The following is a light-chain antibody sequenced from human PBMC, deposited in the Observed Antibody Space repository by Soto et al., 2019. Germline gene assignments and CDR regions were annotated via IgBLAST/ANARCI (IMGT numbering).Light chain of an antibody. V-gene: IGKV1-5*03. J-gene: IGKJ1*01. CDR1: QTNSSW. Sequence: DIQMSQSPSTLSGSVGDRVTITCRASQTNSSWLAWYQQKQGKDPKLLIYKASTLKGWGPLRFSGSGSGTEFTVTISSLQPYDFATYYCQHYNSYSEAFGQGTKV. CDR3: QHYNSYSEA. CDR2: KAS.